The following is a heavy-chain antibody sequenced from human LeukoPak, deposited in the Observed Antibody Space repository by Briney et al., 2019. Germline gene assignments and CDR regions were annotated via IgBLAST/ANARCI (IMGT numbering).Heavy chain of an antibody. Sequence: SETLSLTCAVSGVSLSSGGYSWSWIRQPPGKGLEWIGYIYHSGTTNYEPSLKSRVTISMDRSKNQVSLRLNSVTAADTAVYYCARSLDDAFDVWGQGTMVTVSS. V-gene: IGHV4-30-2*01. J-gene: IGHJ3*01. CDR3: ARSLDDAFDV. D-gene: IGHD3/OR15-3a*01. CDR2: IYHSGTT. CDR1: GVSLSSGGYS.